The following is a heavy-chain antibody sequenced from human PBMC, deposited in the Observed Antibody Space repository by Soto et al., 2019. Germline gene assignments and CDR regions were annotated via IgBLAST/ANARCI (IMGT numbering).Heavy chain of an antibody. V-gene: IGHV4-59*04. CDR1: GVSISTYY. D-gene: IGHD5-12*01. Sequence: SETLSLTCTVSGVSISTYYWAWIRQPPGKGLEWIGYIYHSGSTYYNPSLKSRVTISVDRSKNQFSLKLSSVTAADTAVYYCAAGGGLPRYYWGQGTLVTVSS. J-gene: IGHJ4*02. CDR3: AAGGGLPRYY. CDR2: IYHSGST.